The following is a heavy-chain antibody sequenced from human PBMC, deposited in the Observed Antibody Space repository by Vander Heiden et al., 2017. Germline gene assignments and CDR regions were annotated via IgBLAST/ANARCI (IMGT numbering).Heavy chain of an antibody. Sequence: QVQLVQSGAEVKKPGASVKVSCKASGYTFTSYYMHWVRQAPGQGLDWVGILNPSACCPSYAQNFQGSVTMTRDTSPSPGYIELISLISEATAIYFFAKLVKVSDYLWGPGDYWGQGTLVTVSS. CDR3: AKLVKVSDYLWGPGDY. CDR2: LNPSACCP. CDR1: GYTFTSYY. J-gene: IGHJ4*02. D-gene: IGHD3-16*01. V-gene: IGHV1-46*03.